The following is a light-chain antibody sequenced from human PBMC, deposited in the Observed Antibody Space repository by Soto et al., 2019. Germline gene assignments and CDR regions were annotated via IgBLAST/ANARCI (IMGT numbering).Light chain of an antibody. CDR1: SSDVGGYNY. V-gene: IGLV2-14*01. CDR2: EVS. CDR3: NSYTGSGIV. Sequence: QSALTQPASVSGSPGQSITISCTGTSSDVGGYNYVSWYQHHPGKAPKLMIYEVSNRPSGVSYRFSGSKSGNTASLTISGLQAEDEAEYYCNSYTGSGIVFGTGTKVTVL. J-gene: IGLJ1*01.